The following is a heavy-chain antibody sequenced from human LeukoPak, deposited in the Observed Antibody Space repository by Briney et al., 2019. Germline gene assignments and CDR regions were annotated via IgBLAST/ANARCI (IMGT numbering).Heavy chain of an antibody. CDR2: IYYSGST. CDR3: ARVFERAFDI. CDR1: GGSICSYY. D-gene: IGHD3-3*01. J-gene: IGHJ3*02. Sequence: PSETLSLTCTVSGGSICSYYWSWIRQPPGKGLEWIGYIYYSGSTNYNPSLKSRVTISVDTSKNQFSLKLSSVAAADTAVYYCARVFERAFDIWGQGTMVTVSS. V-gene: IGHV4-59*01.